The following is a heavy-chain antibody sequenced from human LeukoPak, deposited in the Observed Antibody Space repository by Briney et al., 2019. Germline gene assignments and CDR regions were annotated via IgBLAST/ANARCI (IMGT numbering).Heavy chain of an antibody. J-gene: IGHJ3*02. D-gene: IGHD3-22*01. CDR2: XXXSGSA. V-gene: IGHV4-59*08. Sequence: PSETLSLTCTVSGGSISSXXWXXXRQPPGXXXXXXXXXXXSGSANYNPSLKSRXXXSADTSKNQFSLKLSSVTAADTAVYYCARHDAIISMIVGERPFEIWGQGTLVTVSS. CDR1: GGSISSXX. CDR3: ARHDAIISMIVGERPFEI.